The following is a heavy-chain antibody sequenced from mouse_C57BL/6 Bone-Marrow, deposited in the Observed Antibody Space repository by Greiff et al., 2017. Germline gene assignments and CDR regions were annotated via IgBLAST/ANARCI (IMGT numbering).Heavy chain of an antibody. V-gene: IGHV5-17*01. J-gene: IGHJ1*03. CDR3: ARSSWYFDV. CDR2: ISSGSSTI. CDR1: GFTFSDYG. Sequence: EVKLMESGGGLVKPGGSLKLFCAASGFTFSDYGMHWVRQAPEKGLEWVAYISSGSSTIYYADTVKGRFTISRDNAKNTLFLQMTSLRSEDTAMYYCARSSWYFDVWGTGTTVTVSS.